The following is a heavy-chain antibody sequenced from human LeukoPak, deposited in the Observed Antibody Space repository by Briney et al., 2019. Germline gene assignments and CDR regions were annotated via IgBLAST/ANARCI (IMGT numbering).Heavy chain of an antibody. V-gene: IGHV3-30*04. CDR2: ISYDGSNK. D-gene: IGHD6-13*01. Sequence: GGSLRLSCAASGFTFSSYAMHWVRQAPGKGLEWVAVISYDGSNKYYADSVKGRFTISRDNSKNTLYLQMNSLRAEDTAVYYCARDTAAAGRWWAGVGVDYWGQGTLVTVSS. CDR3: ARDTAAAGRWWAGVGVDY. J-gene: IGHJ4*02. CDR1: GFTFSSYA.